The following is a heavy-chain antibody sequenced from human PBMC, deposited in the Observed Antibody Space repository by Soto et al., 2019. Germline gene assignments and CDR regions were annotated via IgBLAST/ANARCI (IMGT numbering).Heavy chain of an antibody. Sequence: QVQLVQSGAEVKKSGASVKVSCKPSGYSFSDYFIQWVRQAPGQGLEWVAWINPKTAATNYAKKFQGRVSLTWDTSSTTAYMELTRLRPDDTAVSYCARIQWGLNYYNGMDVWGQGTTVIVSS. D-gene: IGHD1-26*01. CDR3: ARIQWGLNYYNGMDV. J-gene: IGHJ6*02. CDR2: INPKTAAT. CDR1: GYSFSDYF. V-gene: IGHV1-2*02.